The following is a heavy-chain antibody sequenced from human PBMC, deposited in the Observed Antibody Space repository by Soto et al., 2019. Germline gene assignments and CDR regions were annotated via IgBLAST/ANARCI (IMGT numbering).Heavy chain of an antibody. V-gene: IGHV3-15*07. D-gene: IGHD3-22*01. Sequence: EVQLVESGGGLVKPGGSLRLSCAASGFTFSNAWMNWVRQAPGKGLEWVGRIKSKTDGGTTDYAAPVKGRFTISRDDSKNTLYLQMNSLKTEDTAVYYCTTLDYYDSSGYYYVGFSVVLDYWGQGTLVTVSS. J-gene: IGHJ4*02. CDR2: IKSKTDGGTT. CDR3: TTLDYYDSSGYYYVGFSVVLDY. CDR1: GFTFSNAW.